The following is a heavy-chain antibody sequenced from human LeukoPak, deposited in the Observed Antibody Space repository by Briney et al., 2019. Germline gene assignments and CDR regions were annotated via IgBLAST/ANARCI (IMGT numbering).Heavy chain of an antibody. CDR2: INSDGSST. Sequence: QPGGSLRLSCAASGFTFSSYWMHWVRQAPGKGLMWVSRINSDGSSTSYADSVKGRFTISRDNAKNTLHLQMNSLRADDTAVYYCAKALGGIGNGFHIWGQGTMVTVSS. V-gene: IGHV3-74*01. D-gene: IGHD6-13*01. CDR3: AKALGGIGNGFHI. CDR1: GFTFSSYW. J-gene: IGHJ3*02.